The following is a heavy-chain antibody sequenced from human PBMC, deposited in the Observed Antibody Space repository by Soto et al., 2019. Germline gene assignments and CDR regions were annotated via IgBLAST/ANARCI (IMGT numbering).Heavy chain of an antibody. CDR3: AADYYDSSGSWYYYGMDV. V-gene: IGHV1-58*01. J-gene: IGHJ6*02. D-gene: IGHD3-22*01. CDR2: IVVGSGNA. CDR1: GFTFTSSA. Sequence: ASVKVSCKASGFTFTSSAVQWVRQARGQRLEWIGWIVVGSGNANYAQKFQERVTITRDMSTSTAYMELSSLRSEDTAVYYCAADYYDSSGSWYYYGMDVWGQGTTVTVSS.